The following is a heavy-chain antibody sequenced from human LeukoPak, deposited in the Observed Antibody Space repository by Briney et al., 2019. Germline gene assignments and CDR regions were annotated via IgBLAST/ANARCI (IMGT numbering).Heavy chain of an antibody. V-gene: IGHV1-3*01. CDR1: GYIFTTYA. CDR3: ARGIVVKPSANWFDP. CDR2: INADDGNT. D-gene: IGHD2-2*01. Sequence: ASVKVSCKTSGYIFTTYAIHWVRQASGRGLEWMGLINADDGNTRYSQRFQGRVTITRDTSANTAYMELSSLRLEDTAVYYCARGIVVKPSANWFDPWGQGTPVTVSS. J-gene: IGHJ5*02.